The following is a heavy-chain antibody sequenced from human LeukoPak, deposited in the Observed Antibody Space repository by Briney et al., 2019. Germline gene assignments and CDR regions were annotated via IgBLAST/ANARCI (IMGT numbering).Heavy chain of an antibody. CDR3: ARQTDYGDYLFDY. J-gene: IGHJ4*02. CDR2: ITGNT. D-gene: IGHD4-17*01. Sequence: PSETLSLTCTVSGGSISSSIYHWGWIRQPPGKGLEWIGSITGNTYYNPSLKSRVTISLDTSKNQFSLKLSSVTAADTAVYYCARQTDYGDYLFDYWGQGTLVTVSS. V-gene: IGHV4-39*01. CDR1: GGSISSSIYH.